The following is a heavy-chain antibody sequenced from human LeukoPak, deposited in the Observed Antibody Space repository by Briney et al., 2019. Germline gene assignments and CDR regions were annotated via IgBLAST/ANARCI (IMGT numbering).Heavy chain of an antibody. CDR2: IIPIFGTA. J-gene: IGHJ4*02. D-gene: IGHD3-22*01. Sequence: SVKVSCKASGYTFTGYYMHWVRQAPGQGLEWMGRIIPIFGTANYAQKFQGRVTITTDESTSTAYMELSSLRSEDTAVYYCARGDSSGYYGLYWGQGTLVTVSS. CDR3: ARGDSSGYYGLY. V-gene: IGHV1-69*05. CDR1: GYTFTGYY.